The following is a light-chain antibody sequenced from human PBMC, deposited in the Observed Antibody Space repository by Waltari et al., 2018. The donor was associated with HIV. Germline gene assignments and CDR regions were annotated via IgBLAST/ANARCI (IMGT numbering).Light chain of an antibody. CDR1: QDISNY. J-gene: IGKJ4*01. Sequence: DIRMTKSPSSLSASVGDRVTITCRASQDISNYLNWFQQRPVKAPNLLIFDASNLHTGVSSRFSGRVSGRDFSLTITNLQPDDSATYFCQQYDNFPLTFGGGTKVQIK. CDR2: DAS. V-gene: IGKV1-33*01. CDR3: QQYDNFPLT.